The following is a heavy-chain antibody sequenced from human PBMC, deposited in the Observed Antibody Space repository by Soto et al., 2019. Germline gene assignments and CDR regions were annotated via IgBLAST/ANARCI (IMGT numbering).Heavy chain of an antibody. Sequence: SETLSLTCTVSGGSISSSSYYWGWIRQPPGKGLEWIGSIYYSGSTYYNPSLKSRVTISVDTSKNQFSLKLSSVTAADTAVYYCARQLEGRWELRHTEPFDYWGQGTLVTVSS. D-gene: IGHD1-26*01. J-gene: IGHJ4*02. V-gene: IGHV4-39*01. CDR3: ARQLEGRWELRHTEPFDY. CDR2: IYYSGST. CDR1: GGSISSSSYY.